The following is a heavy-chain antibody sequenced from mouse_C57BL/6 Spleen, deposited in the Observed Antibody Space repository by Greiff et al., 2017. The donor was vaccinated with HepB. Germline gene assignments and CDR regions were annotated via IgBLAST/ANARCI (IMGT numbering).Heavy chain of an antibody. Sequence: VQLKESGAELVKPGASVKLSCTASGFNIKDYYMHWVKQRTEQGLEWIGRIDPEDGETKYAPKFQGKATITADTSSNTAYLQLSSLTSEDIAVYYCARRVVATDYAMDYWGQGTSVTVSS. CDR1: GFNIKDYY. CDR3: ARRVVATDYAMDY. D-gene: IGHD1-1*01. CDR2: IDPEDGET. J-gene: IGHJ4*01. V-gene: IGHV14-2*01.